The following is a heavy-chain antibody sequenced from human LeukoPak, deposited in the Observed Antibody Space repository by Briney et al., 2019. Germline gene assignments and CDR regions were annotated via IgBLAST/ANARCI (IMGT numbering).Heavy chain of an antibody. CDR1: GGSISSYY. V-gene: IGHV4-59*12. CDR2: IYYSGST. J-gene: IGHJ6*02. CDR3: ARGGYDILTGYWNYGMDV. Sequence: SETLSLTCTVSGGSISSYYWSWIRQPPGKGLEWIGYIYYSGSTNYNPSLKSRVTISVDTSKNQFSLKLSSVTAADTAVYYCARGGYDILTGYWNYGMDVWGQGTTVTVSS. D-gene: IGHD3-9*01.